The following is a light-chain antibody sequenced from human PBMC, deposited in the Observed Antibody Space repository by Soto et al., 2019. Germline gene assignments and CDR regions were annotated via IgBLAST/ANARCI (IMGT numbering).Light chain of an antibody. CDR2: WAS. Sequence: DIVMTQSPDSLVVSLGERATISCRSSQSVLSSSNNKNYLTWYQHKPGQPPKLLIYWASTRESGVPDRFSGSGSGTDFTLTISGLQAEDVAVYYCQQYYSAPYTFGQGTKLEIK. CDR1: QSVLSSSNNKNY. V-gene: IGKV4-1*01. J-gene: IGKJ2*01. CDR3: QQYYSAPYT.